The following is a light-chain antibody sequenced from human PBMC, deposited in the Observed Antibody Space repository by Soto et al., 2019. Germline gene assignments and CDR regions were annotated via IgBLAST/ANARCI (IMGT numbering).Light chain of an antibody. CDR3: QEYNNYWT. CDR2: KAS. CDR1: QSINNW. V-gene: IGKV1-5*03. Sequence: ILLTQSPSCLSSSVGDIFTITCRASQSINNWLAWYQQKPGKAPKLLIYKASSLESGVPSRFSGSGSGTEFTLTISRLQPDDFGTYYCQEYNNYWTFGQGTKVDIK. J-gene: IGKJ1*01.